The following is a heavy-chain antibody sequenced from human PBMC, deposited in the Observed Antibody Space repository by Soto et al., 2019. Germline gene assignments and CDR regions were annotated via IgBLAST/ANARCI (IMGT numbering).Heavy chain of an antibody. CDR1: GDSVSSNSAA. J-gene: IGHJ6*02. D-gene: IGHD3-10*01. V-gene: IGHV6-1*01. Sequence: SQTLSLTCAISGDSVSSNSAAWNWIRQSPSRGLEWLGRTYYGSKWYNDYAVSVKSRITINPDQSKNRFSLQLNSVTPEDTAVYYCARDYRYFGGYYYYGMDVWGQGTTVTVSS. CDR3: ARDYRYFGGYYYYGMDV. CDR2: TYYGSKWYN.